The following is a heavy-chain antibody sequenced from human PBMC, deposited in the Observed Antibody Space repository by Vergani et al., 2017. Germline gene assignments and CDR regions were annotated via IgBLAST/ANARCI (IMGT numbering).Heavy chain of an antibody. CDR2: ISGSGGST. J-gene: IGHJ6*02. CDR3: AKTNPRNSGYDYLYYYHAMDV. D-gene: IGHD5-12*01. Sequence: EVQLLESGGDLVQPGGSLRLSCAASGFTFNHYAMNWVRQAPGNGLEWVSGISGSGGSTYYAGSVKGRFTISRDSSKNTLYLQMNRLSAGDTAVYYCAKTNPRNSGYDYLYYYHAMDVWGQGTTVTVSS. CDR1: GFTFNHYA. V-gene: IGHV3-23*01.